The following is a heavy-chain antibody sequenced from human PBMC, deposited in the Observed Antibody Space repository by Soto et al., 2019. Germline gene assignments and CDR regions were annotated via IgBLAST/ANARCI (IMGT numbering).Heavy chain of an antibody. Sequence: GESLKISCTGFGYTLTTFWISWVRQMPGKGLEWMGRIDPGDTYATYSPAFQGHVTISADKATSTAYLQWSSLKASDTAMYFCARIYCTTTTCDSWFDPWGQGTLVTVSS. J-gene: IGHJ5*02. V-gene: IGHV5-10-1*01. CDR2: IDPGDTYA. CDR1: GYTLTTFW. D-gene: IGHD2-2*01. CDR3: ARIYCTTTTCDSWFDP.